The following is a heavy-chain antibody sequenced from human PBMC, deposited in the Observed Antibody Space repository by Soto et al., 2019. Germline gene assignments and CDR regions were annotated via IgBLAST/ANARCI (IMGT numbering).Heavy chain of an antibody. V-gene: IGHV4-39*01. CDR3: VSPYFDF. J-gene: IGHJ4*02. CDR1: GLSISGGSYH. CDR2: VHNGGNT. Sequence: QLQLQESGPGLVKPSETLSLTCTVSGLSISGGSYHWHWIRQPPGKGLEWIGTVHNGGNTHYNPYLKSRLTVSVDTSKNQYSLKLTSVTAADTALYYCVSPYFDFWGQGTLVTVSS.